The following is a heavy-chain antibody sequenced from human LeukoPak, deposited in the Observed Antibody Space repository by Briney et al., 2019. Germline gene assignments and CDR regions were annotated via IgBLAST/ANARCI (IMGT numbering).Heavy chain of an antibody. CDR1: GYTFTNYG. D-gene: IGHD1-26*01. CDR2: ISPYNGNT. Sequence: ASVKVSCKASGYTFTNYGISWVRQAPGQGLEWMAWISPYNGNTKYAQKFQGRVTTTTDTSTSTAYMELRSLGSDDTAVYYCAIEGPGELDPTFDYWGQGTLVTVSS. J-gene: IGHJ4*02. V-gene: IGHV1-18*01. CDR3: AIEGPGELDPTFDY.